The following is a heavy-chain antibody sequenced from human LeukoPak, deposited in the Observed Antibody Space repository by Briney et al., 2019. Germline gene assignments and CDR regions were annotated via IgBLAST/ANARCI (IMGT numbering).Heavy chain of an antibody. Sequence: ASVKVSCKASGYTFTGYYMHWVRQAPGQGLEWMGWINPNSGGTNYAQKFQGRVTMTRDTSISTAYMELSRLRSDDTAVYYCAREVTYCTSTSCYSRHDYWGQGTLVTVSS. D-gene: IGHD2-2*01. CDR3: AREVTYCTSTSCYSRHDY. V-gene: IGHV1-2*02. CDR2: INPNSGGT. CDR1: GYTFTGYY. J-gene: IGHJ4*02.